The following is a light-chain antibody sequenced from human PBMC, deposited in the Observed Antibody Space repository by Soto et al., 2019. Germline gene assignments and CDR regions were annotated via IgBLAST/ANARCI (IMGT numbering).Light chain of an antibody. CDR3: CSYAGAYNWV. CDR1: SSDVGSYTY. Sequence: QSVLTQPRSVSGSPGQSVTISCTGTSSDVGSYTYVSWYQQYPGKAPKLIIYDVSERPSGVPDRFSGSKSGNTASLTISGLKAEDEADYYCCSYAGAYNWVFGGGTQLTVL. J-gene: IGLJ3*02. V-gene: IGLV2-11*01. CDR2: DVS.